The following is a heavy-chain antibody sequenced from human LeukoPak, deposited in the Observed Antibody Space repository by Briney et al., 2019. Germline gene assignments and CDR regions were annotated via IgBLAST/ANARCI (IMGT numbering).Heavy chain of an antibody. D-gene: IGHD6-19*01. CDR2: INYSGTT. CDR3: ARDQRYNSGWFEYWFDP. CDR1: GGSISSSGYY. V-gene: IGHV4-39*07. J-gene: IGHJ5*02. Sequence: SETLSLTCTASGGSISSSGYYWGWIRQPPGKGLEWIASINYSGTTYYNPSLKSRVTISEDRSKNQFSLKLSSVTPEDTAVYYCARDQRYNSGWFEYWFDPWGQGTLVTVSS.